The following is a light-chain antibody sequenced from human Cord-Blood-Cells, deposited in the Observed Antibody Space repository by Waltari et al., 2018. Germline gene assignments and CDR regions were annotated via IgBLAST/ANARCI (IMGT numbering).Light chain of an antibody. V-gene: IGLV2-23*01. CDR1: SSDVGSYNL. CDR3: CSYAGSSTVV. CDR2: EGS. J-gene: IGLJ2*01. Sequence: QSALTQPASVSGSTGQSITISCTGTSSDVGSYNLVSWYQQHPGKAPKLRIYEGSKRPSGVSIRFSGSKSGNTASLTISGRQAEDEADYYCCSYAGSSTVVFGGGTKLTVL.